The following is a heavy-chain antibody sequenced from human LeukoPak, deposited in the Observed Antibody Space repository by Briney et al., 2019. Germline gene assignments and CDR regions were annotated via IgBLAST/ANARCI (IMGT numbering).Heavy chain of an antibody. CDR3: ASTVVTPDDAFDI. CDR1: GFTFSSYA. CDR2: ISYDGSNK. J-gene: IGHJ3*02. D-gene: IGHD4-23*01. Sequence: PGGSLRLSCAASGFTFSSYAMHWVRQAPGKGLGWVAVISYDGSNKYYADSVKGRFTISRDNSKNTLYLQMNSLRAEDTAVYYCASTVVTPDDAFDIWGQGTMVTVSS. V-gene: IGHV3-30-3*01.